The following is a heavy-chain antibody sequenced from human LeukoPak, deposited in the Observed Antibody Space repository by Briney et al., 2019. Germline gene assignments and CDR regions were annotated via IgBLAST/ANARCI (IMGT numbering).Heavy chain of an antibody. Sequence: KPSETLSLTCTVSGGSISSYYWSWIRQPPGKGLEWIGYIYYSGSTNYNPSLKSRVTISVDTSKNQFSLKLSSVTAADTAVYYCAREAVAQYNWFDPWGQGTLATVSS. J-gene: IGHJ5*02. CDR3: AREAVAQYNWFDP. CDR1: GGSISSYY. V-gene: IGHV4-59*01. CDR2: IYYSGST. D-gene: IGHD6-19*01.